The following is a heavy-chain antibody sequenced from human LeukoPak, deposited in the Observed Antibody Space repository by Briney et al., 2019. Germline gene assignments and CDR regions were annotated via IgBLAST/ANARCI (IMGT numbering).Heavy chain of an antibody. CDR2: IYPRDGST. Sequence: ASVKVSCKASGYTFTSNYIRWVRRAPGQGLEWMGMIYPRDGSTSYAQKFQGRVTVTRDTSTSTVHMELSGLRSEDTAVYYCARDQEGFDYWGQGTLVTVSS. J-gene: IGHJ4*02. CDR3: ARDQEGFDY. CDR1: GYTFTSNY. V-gene: IGHV1-46*01.